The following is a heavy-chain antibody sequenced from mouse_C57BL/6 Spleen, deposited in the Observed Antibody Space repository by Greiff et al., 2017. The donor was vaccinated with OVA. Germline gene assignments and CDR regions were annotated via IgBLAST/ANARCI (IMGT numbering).Heavy chain of an antibody. CDR2: ISSGSSTI. V-gene: IGHV5-17*01. D-gene: IGHD2-4*01. CDR1: GFTFSDYG. CDR3: ARDYYDYDKGFYYYAMDY. J-gene: IGHJ4*01. Sequence: EVHLVESGGGLVKPGGSLKLSCAASGFTFSDYGMHWVRQAPEKGLEWVAYISSGSSTIYYADTVKGRFTISRDNAKNTLFLQMTSLRSEDTAMYYCARDYYDYDKGFYYYAMDYWGQGTSVTVSS.